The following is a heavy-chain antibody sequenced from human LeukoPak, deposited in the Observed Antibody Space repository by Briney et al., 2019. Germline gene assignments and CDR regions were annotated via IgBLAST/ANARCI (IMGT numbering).Heavy chain of an antibody. CDR1: GFTFSSYW. V-gene: IGHV3-7*01. Sequence: GGSLRLSCAASGFTFSSYWMSWVRQAPGKGLEWVANIKQDGSEKYYVDSVKGRFTISRDNAKNSLYLQMNSLRAEDTAVYYCARVRWELLTVNDAFDIWGQGTMVTVSS. CDR2: IKQDGSEK. D-gene: IGHD1-26*01. J-gene: IGHJ3*02. CDR3: ARVRWELLTVNDAFDI.